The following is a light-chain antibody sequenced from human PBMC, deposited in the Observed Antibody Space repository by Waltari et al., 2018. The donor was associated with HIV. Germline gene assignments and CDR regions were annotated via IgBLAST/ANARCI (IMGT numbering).Light chain of an antibody. CDR3: GTWDSSLSAVV. V-gene: IGLV1-51*01. CDR1: SPHIGNNY. CDR2: DTN. J-gene: IGLJ2*01. Sequence: QSVLTQPPSVSAAPGQKVPLSCSGSSPHIGNNYVSWYQQIPGTAPRLVIYDTNDRPSGIPDRFSGSKSGTSATLGITGPQTGDEADYYCGTWDSSLSAVVFGGGTKLTVL.